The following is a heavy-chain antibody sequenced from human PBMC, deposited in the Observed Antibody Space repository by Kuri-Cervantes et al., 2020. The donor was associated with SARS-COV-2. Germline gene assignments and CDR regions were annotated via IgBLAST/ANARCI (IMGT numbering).Heavy chain of an antibody. CDR3: VRDRSCITIFGVVTRYGMDV. D-gene: IGHD3-3*01. J-gene: IGHJ6*02. V-gene: IGHV3-48*01. Sequence: GESLKISCAASGFTFSSYSMNWVRQAPGKGLEWVSYISSSSSTIYYADSVKGRFTISRDNAKNSLYLQMNSLRAEDTAVYYCVRDRSCITIFGVVTRYGMDVWGQGTTVTVSS. CDR2: ISSSSSTI. CDR1: GFTFSSYS.